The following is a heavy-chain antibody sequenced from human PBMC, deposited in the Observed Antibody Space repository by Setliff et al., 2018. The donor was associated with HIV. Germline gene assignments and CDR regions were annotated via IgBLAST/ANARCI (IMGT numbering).Heavy chain of an antibody. V-gene: IGHV4-61*02. CDR2: FDSSGGT. Sequence: PSETLSLTCTVSGDSVRSSRYYWSWIRQPAGMGLEWIGRFDSSGGTDYNPSLKSRVTISKDTSKNQLSLKLTSVTAADTAVYLCAGDYAGSGRPFDYWGQGTLVTVSS. CDR3: AGDYAGSGRPFDY. J-gene: IGHJ4*02. D-gene: IGHD6-19*01. CDR1: GDSVRSSRYY.